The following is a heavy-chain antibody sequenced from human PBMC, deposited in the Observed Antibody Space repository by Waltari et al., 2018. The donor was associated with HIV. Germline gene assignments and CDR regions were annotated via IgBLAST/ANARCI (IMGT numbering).Heavy chain of an antibody. CDR1: GYTLTEFS. CDR3: ATGGGTTSIQLYDLDV. CDR2: FGPGGDEP. J-gene: IGHJ6*02. Sequence: QVQLIQSGAEVKKPGASVKVSCKVFGYTLTEFSMHWVRQAPGTGLEWMGGFGPGGDEPSYAQEFQGRVTMTEDTSTDSAYMELSSLTSEDTAVYYCATGGGTTSIQLYDLDVWGQGTTVTVSS. D-gene: IGHD1-26*01. V-gene: IGHV1-24*01.